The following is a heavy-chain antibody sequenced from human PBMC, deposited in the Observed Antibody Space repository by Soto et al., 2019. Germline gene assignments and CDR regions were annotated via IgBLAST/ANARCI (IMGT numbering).Heavy chain of an antibody. CDR2: IYHSGST. J-gene: IGHJ3*02. Sequence: TLSLTCAVSGYSISSGYYWGWIRQPPGKGLEWIGSIYHSGSTYYNPSLKSRVTISVDTSKNQFSLKLSSVTAADTAVYYCARPYYYDSSGYNDAFDIWGQGTMVTVSS. V-gene: IGHV4-38-2*01. D-gene: IGHD3-22*01. CDR1: GYSISSGYY. CDR3: ARPYYYDSSGYNDAFDI.